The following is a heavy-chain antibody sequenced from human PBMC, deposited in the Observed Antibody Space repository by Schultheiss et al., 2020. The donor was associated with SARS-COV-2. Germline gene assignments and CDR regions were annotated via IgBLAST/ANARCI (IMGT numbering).Heavy chain of an antibody. V-gene: IGHV1-18*01. CDR1: GYTFTNYG. D-gene: IGHD4-17*01. Sequence: ASVKVSCKASGYTFTNYGISWVRQAPGQGLEWMGWISAYNGNTNYAQKLQGRVTMTTDTSTSTAYMELRSLRSDDTAVYYCARDTTTVTPAYNWFDPWGQGTLVTVSS. CDR3: ARDTTTVTPAYNWFDP. CDR2: ISAYNGNT. J-gene: IGHJ5*02.